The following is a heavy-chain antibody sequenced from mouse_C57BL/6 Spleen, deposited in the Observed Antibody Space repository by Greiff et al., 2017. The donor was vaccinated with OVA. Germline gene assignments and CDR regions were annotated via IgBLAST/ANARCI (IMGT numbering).Heavy chain of an antibody. V-gene: IGHV1-50*01. CDR1: GYTFTSYW. D-gene: IGHD3-2*02. CDR3: ARGRGQLRLPFAY. J-gene: IGHJ3*01. Sequence: VQLQQPGAELVKPGASVKLSCKASGYTFTSYWMQWVKQRPGQGLEWIGEIDPSDSYTNYNQKFKGQATLTVDTSSSTAYMQLSSLTSADSAVYYCARGRGQLRLPFAYWGQGTLVTVSA. CDR2: IDPSDSYT.